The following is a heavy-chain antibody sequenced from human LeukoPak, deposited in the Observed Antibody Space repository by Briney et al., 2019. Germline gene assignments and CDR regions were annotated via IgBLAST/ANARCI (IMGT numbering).Heavy chain of an antibody. Sequence: ASVEVSCKASGYTFTGYYMHWVRQAPGQGLEWMGRINPNSGGTNYAQKFQGRVTMTRDASISTAYMELSRLRSDDTAVYYCARAPIRETFYFDYWGQGTLVTVSS. V-gene: IGHV1-2*06. D-gene: IGHD2/OR15-2a*01. CDR2: INPNSGGT. J-gene: IGHJ4*02. CDR1: GYTFTGYY. CDR3: ARAPIRETFYFDY.